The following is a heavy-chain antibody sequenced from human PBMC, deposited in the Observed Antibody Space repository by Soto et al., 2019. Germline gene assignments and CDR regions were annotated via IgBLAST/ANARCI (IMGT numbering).Heavy chain of an antibody. CDR2: IKEDGSEK. J-gene: IGHJ3*02. CDR1: GFTFSGYW. D-gene: IGHD2-8*01. CDR3: ARDGVPSMRVAFDI. V-gene: IGHV3-7*01. Sequence: EVQLVESGGGLVQRGGSLRLSCAASGFTFSGYWMTWVRQAPGKGLECVAIIKEDGSEKYYVDSVKGRFTISRDNAKNSLYLQMNSLRDDDTAEYYCARDGVPSMRVAFDIWGQGTLVTVSS.